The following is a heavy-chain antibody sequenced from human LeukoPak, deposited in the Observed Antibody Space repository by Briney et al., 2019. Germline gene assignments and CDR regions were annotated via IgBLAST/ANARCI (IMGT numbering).Heavy chain of an antibody. D-gene: IGHD4-17*01. Sequence: GGSLRLSCVASGFIVSNNYMSWVRQAPGKGLEWVSYISGRGSSIYYIDSVKGRFTISRDNAKNSLYLQMNSLRAEDTAVYYCAKGRGTTKSAYWGQGTLVTVSS. CDR2: ISGRGSSI. V-gene: IGHV3-11*01. J-gene: IGHJ4*02. CDR3: AKGRGTTKSAY. CDR1: GFIVSNNY.